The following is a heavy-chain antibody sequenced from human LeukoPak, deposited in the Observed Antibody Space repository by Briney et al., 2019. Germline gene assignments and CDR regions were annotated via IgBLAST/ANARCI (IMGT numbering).Heavy chain of an antibody. D-gene: IGHD3-10*01. CDR1: GFTFYDYA. V-gene: IGHV3-9*01. Sequence: GRSLRLSCAASGFTFYDYAMHWVRHAPGKGLEWVSGISWNSGSIGYADSVKGRFTISRDNAKNSLYLQMNSLRAEDTALYYCAKDSARFGELATDAFDIWGQGTMVTVSS. CDR3: AKDSARFGELATDAFDI. J-gene: IGHJ3*02. CDR2: ISWNSGSI.